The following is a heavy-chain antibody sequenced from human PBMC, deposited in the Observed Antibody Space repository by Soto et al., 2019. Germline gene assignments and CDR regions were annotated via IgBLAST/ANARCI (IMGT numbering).Heavy chain of an antibody. CDR2: IKQDGSET. CDR1: GNYW. D-gene: IGHD3-16*01. CDR3: GRGPRFFSDQ. J-gene: IGHJ4*02. V-gene: IGHV3-7*01. Sequence: PVGSLRLSCAASGNYWINWVRQAPGKGLECVANIKQDGSETHYVDAVKGRFTISRDNAKNSVYLQMNSLRVEDTAVYYCGRGPRFFSDQWGQRTLVTVSS.